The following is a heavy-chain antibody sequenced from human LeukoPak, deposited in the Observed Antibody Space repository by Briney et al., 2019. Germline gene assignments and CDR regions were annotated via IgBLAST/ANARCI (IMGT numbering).Heavy chain of an antibody. Sequence: ASLKVSCKVSGYTLTELSMHWVRQPPGKGLEWMGGFDPEDSETIYAQKFQGRVTRTEDTSTDTAYMELSSLRSEDTAVYYCATGPSPTYYYGSGSFLNWFDPWGQGTLVTVSS. CDR1: GYTLTELS. V-gene: IGHV1-24*01. J-gene: IGHJ5*02. CDR2: FDPEDSET. CDR3: ATGPSPTYYYGSGSFLNWFDP. D-gene: IGHD3-10*01.